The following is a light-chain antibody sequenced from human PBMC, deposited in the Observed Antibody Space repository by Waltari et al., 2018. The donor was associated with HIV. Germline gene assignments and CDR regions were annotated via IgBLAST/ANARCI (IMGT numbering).Light chain of an antibody. CDR3: QVWDSSTDHVI. CDR1: NIGSKT. V-gene: IGLV3-21*04. CDR2: YDS. J-gene: IGLJ2*01. Sequence: SYVVSQPPSVSVAPGKTAAIPCAGNNIGSKTVHWYQPKPGQAPVLVIYYDSDRHSGIPERFSDSSSGNTATLTISRVEAGDEADYYCQVWDSSTDHVIFGGGTKLTVL.